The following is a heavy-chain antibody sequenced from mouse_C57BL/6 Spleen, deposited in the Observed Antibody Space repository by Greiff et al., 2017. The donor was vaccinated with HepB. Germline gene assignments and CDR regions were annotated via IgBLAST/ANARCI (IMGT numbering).Heavy chain of an antibody. V-gene: IGHV1-69*01. J-gene: IGHJ2*01. D-gene: IGHD1-1*01. CDR2: IDPSDSYT. CDR1: GYTFTSYW. Sequence: QVQLKQPGAELVMPGASVKLSCKASGYTFTSYWMHWVKQRPGQGLEWIGEIDPSDSYTNYNQKFKGKSTLTVDKSSSTAYMQLSSLTSEDSAVYYCARYYGSERGDYWGQGTTLTVSS. CDR3: ARYYGSERGDY.